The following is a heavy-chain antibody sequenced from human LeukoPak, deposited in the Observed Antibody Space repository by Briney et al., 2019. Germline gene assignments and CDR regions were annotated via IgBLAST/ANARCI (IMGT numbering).Heavy chain of an antibody. Sequence: ASVKVSCKATGYTFTSYGNSWVRQAPGQGLEWMGWISAYNGNTNYAQKLQGRVTMTTDTSTNTAYMELRSLRSDDTAVYYCARENGLEWLLSPMHYWGQGTLVTVSS. J-gene: IGHJ4*02. CDR2: ISAYNGNT. CDR1: GYTFTSYG. D-gene: IGHD3-3*01. CDR3: ARENGLEWLLSPMHY. V-gene: IGHV1-18*01.